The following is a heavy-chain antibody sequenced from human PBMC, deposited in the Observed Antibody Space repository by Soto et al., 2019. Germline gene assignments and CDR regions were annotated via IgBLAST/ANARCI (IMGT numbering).Heavy chain of an antibody. CDR2: IIPIFGTA. CDR1: GGTFSSYS. V-gene: IGHV1-69*13. CDR3: ARSPDRLTNWFVP. D-gene: IGHD2-15*01. J-gene: IGHJ5*02. Sequence: ASVKVSCKASGGTFSSYSISWVRQAPGQGLEWMGGIIPIFGTANYAQKFQGRVTITADDSTSTAYMELSSLRSEDTAVYYCARSPDRLTNWFVPWGHGTLVTVSS.